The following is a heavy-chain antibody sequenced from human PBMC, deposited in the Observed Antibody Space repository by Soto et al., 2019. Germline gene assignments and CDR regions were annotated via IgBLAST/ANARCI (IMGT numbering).Heavy chain of an antibody. Sequence: QVQLVESGGGVVQPGRSLRLSCAASGFTFSSYGMHWVRQAPGKGLEWVAVISYDGSNKYYADSVKGRFTISRDNSKNTLYLKMNSLRAEDTAVYYCAKDRVGAATSHPGKWGQGTLVTVSS. D-gene: IGHD2-15*01. V-gene: IGHV3-30*18. CDR1: GFTFSSYG. CDR2: ISYDGSNK. CDR3: AKDRVGAATSHPGK. J-gene: IGHJ4*02.